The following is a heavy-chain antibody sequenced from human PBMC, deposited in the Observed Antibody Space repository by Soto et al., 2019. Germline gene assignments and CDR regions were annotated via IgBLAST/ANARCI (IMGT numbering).Heavy chain of an antibody. D-gene: IGHD2-21*02. J-gene: IGHJ6*02. CDR2: IIPIFGTA. Sequence: GASVNVSCKASGGTFSSYAISWVRQAPGQGLEWMGGIIPIFGTANYAQKFQGRVTITADKSTSTAYMELSSLRSEDTAVYYCAREPSDYCGGDCYRGGNPGAIYYYGMDVWGQGTTVTVSS. CDR1: GGTFSSYA. CDR3: AREPSDYCGGDCYRGGNPGAIYYYGMDV. V-gene: IGHV1-69*06.